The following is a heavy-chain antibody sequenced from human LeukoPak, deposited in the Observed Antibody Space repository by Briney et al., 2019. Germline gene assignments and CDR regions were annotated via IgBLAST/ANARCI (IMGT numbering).Heavy chain of an antibody. D-gene: IGHD3-3*01. V-gene: IGHV3-23*01. J-gene: IGHJ4*02. CDR3: AKASWVSSADAVL. CDR2: LRGDGET. Sequence: GGSLRLSCAASGFTFSSYAMSWVRQAPARGLEWVSSLRGDGETFYGDSVKGRFTLSRDESRNTVYLQMNNLRVEDTAVYFCAKASWVSSADAVLWGPGTVVTVSS. CDR1: GFTFSSYA.